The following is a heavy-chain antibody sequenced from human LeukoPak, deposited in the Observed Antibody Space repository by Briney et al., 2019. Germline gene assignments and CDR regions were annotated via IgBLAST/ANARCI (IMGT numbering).Heavy chain of an antibody. CDR1: GFTFSSFR. D-gene: IGHD3-3*01. CDR3: ARDGGRFDP. J-gene: IGHJ5*02. V-gene: IGHV3-7*01. CDR2: INQDGSEK. Sequence: GGSLRLSCAASGFTFSSFRMNWVRQAPRKGLELVANINQDGSEKSYVDSVKGRFSISRDNPKKSLYLQMNSLRAEDTAVYYCARDGGRFDPWGQGTLVTVSS.